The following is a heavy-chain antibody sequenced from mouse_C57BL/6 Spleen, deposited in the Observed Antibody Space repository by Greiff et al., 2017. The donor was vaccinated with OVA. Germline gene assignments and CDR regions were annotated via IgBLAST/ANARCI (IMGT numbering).Heavy chain of an antibody. V-gene: IGHV1-52*01. CDR1: GYTFTSYW. D-gene: IGHD1-1*01. CDR2: IDPSDSET. CDR3: ASGKGRAITTVVATGAMDY. J-gene: IGHJ4*01. Sequence: QVQLQQPGAELVRPGSSVKLSCKASGYTFTSYWMHWVKQRPIQGLEWIGNIDPSDSETHYNQKFKDKATLTVDKSSSTAYMQLSSLTSEDSAVYYCASGKGRAITTVVATGAMDYWGQGTSVTVSS.